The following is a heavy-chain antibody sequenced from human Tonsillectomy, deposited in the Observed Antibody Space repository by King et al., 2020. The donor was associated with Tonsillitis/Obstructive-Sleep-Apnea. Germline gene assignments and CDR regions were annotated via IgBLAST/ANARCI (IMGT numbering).Heavy chain of an antibody. CDR1: GFTVNSRY. J-gene: IGHJ4*02. Sequence: VQLVESGGGLVQPGGSLRLSCAVSGFTVNSRYMSWVRQAPGKGLEWVSLVYADGDSYYADSVRGRVTISRDNSKNTLYLQMNSLRAEDTAIYYCARGSVAGTTYGHLGYWGQGTLVTVSS. V-gene: IGHV3-53*01. D-gene: IGHD1/OR15-1a*01. CDR3: ARGSVAGTTYGHLGY. CDR2: VYADGDS.